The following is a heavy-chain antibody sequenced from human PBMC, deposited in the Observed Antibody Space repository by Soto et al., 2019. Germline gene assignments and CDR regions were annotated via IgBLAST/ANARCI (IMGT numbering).Heavy chain of an antibody. V-gene: IGHV3-33*01. D-gene: IGHD5-12*01. J-gene: IGHJ6*02. Sequence: RGSLRLSCASSVFTFRDHAMHWVRQAPGKGREWLAIIWNDGSNKFYAGSVQGRFTISRDNSKNTVYLQMNTLSAEDTAVYYCARALFPDVDIYAMDVWGQGTTVTVSS. CDR2: IWNDGSNK. CDR1: VFTFRDHA. CDR3: ARALFPDVDIYAMDV.